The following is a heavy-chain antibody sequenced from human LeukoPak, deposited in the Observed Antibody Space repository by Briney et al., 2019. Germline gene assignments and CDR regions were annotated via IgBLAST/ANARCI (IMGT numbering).Heavy chain of an antibody. CDR3: ANSRTTNGVYLDAFDI. Sequence: PGRSLRLSCAASGFTFSSYGMHWVRQAPGKGLEWVAVISYDGSNKYYADSVKGRFTISRDNSKNTLYLQMNSLRAEDTAVYYCANSRTTNGVYLDAFDIWGQGTMVTVSS. CDR2: ISYDGSNK. CDR1: GFTFSSYG. V-gene: IGHV3-30*18. D-gene: IGHD2-8*01. J-gene: IGHJ3*02.